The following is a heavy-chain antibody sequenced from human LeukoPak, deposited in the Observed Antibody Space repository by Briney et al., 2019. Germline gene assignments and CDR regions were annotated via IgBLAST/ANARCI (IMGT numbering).Heavy chain of an antibody. CDR2: ISFSGDNT. V-gene: IGHV3-23*01. J-gene: IGHJ3*01. CDR3: ARDIELST. CDR1: GFTFATYA. Sequence: GGSLRLSCAASGFTFATYAMSWVRQPPGKGLEWVSLISFSGDNTYYTDSVKGRFTISRDNSKDTLYLQMNSLRAEDTAIYYCARDIELSTWGLGTMVTVSS. D-gene: IGHD3-16*02.